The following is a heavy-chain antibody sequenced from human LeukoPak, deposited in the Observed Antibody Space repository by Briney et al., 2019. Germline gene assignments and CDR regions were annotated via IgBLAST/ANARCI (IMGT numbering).Heavy chain of an antibody. CDR2: INPAGSTA. J-gene: IGHJ3*02. Sequence: GGSLRLSCAASGFTFSTYWMHWVRQAPGKGLVWVSHINPAGSTAFYADSVKGRFTISRDNAKNTLYLQMNSLRAEDTAVYYCARDLPTDFWSGYQWGVGAFDIWGQGTMVTVSS. CDR3: ARDLPTDFWSGYQWGVGAFDI. V-gene: IGHV3-74*01. D-gene: IGHD3-3*01. CDR1: GFTFSTYW.